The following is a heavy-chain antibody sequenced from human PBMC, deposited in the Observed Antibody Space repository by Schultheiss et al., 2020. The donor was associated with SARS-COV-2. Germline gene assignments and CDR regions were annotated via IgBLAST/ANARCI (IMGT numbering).Heavy chain of an antibody. V-gene: IGHV3-23*01. J-gene: IGHJ3*02. D-gene: IGHD3-10*01. CDR2: ISGSGGST. CDR1: GFTFSSYA. CDR3: AIRLLWFGELPGDAFDI. Sequence: GGSLRLSCAASGFTFSSYAMSWVRQAPGKGLEWVSAISGSGGSTYYADSVKGRFTISRDNSKNTLYLQMNSLRAEDTAVYYCAIRLLWFGELPGDAFDIWGQGTMVTVSS.